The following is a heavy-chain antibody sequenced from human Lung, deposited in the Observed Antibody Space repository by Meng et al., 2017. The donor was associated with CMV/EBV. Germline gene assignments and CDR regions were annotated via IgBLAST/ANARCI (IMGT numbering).Heavy chain of an antibody. CDR2: IKSKTDGGTT. J-gene: IGHJ4*02. CDR3: TTDMH. V-gene: IGHV3-15*01. Sequence: ESXKISCAASGFPFTNAWMSWVRQAPGKGLEWVARIKSKTDGGTTDYAAPVKGRFAISRDDSKNTLYLQMNSLKTEDTALYYCTTDMHWGQGTLVTVPS. CDR1: GFPFTNAW.